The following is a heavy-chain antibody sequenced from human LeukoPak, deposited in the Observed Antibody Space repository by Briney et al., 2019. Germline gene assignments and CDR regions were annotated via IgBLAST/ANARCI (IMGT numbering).Heavy chain of an antibody. Sequence: GGSLRLSCAASGLTFSRYWMSWVRQAPGKGLEWVANIKQDGSEKYYVDSVKGRFTISRDNAKDSLYLQMNSLRAEDTAVYYCASRGFYDSSGYFHYFDYWGQGTLVTVSS. CDR1: GLTFSRYW. D-gene: IGHD3-22*01. V-gene: IGHV3-7*03. CDR3: ASRGFYDSSGYFHYFDY. J-gene: IGHJ4*02. CDR2: IKQDGSEK.